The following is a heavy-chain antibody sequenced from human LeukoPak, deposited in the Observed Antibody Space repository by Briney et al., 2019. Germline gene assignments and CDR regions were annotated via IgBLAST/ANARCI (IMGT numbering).Heavy chain of an antibody. CDR2: ISAYNGNT. V-gene: IGHV1-18*01. CDR3: ARDRRVGATEKSFDY. J-gene: IGHJ4*02. Sequence: ASVKVSCKASGYTFSDYGISWVRQAPGQGLEWMGWISAYNGNTNYAQKVQGRVTMTTDTYTSTAYMELRSLRSDDTAVYYCARDRRVGATEKSFDYWGQGTLVTVSS. CDR1: GYTFSDYG. D-gene: IGHD1-26*01.